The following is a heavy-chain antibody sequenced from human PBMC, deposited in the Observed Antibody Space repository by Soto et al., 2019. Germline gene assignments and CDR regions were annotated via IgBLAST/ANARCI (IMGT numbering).Heavy chain of an antibody. Sequence: QVQLVQSGAEVKKPGASVKVSCKASGYTFTSYGISWVRQAPGQGLEWMGWISAYNGNTNYAQKLQGRVTMTTDTSKRTAHIELRSLRSDGTAVYFFAREALRYFDWLPPPGNYGMDVWGQGTTVTVSS. D-gene: IGHD3-9*01. CDR2: ISAYNGNT. CDR1: GYTFTSYG. CDR3: AREALRYFDWLPPPGNYGMDV. J-gene: IGHJ6*02. V-gene: IGHV1-18*01.